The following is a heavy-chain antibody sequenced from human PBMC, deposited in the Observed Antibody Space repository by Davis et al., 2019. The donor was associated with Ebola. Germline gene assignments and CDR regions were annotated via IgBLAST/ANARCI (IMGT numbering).Heavy chain of an antibody. J-gene: IGHJ4*02. CDR1: GFTFSSYG. CDR3: ARGYDRVDY. V-gene: IGHV3-30*03. CDR2: ISPDGSDK. Sequence: GESLKISCAASGFTFSSYGMFWVRQAPGKGMEWVAVISPDGSDKNYADSVKGRFTISRDNPKNTLYLQMNSLRAEDTAVYYCARGYDRVDYWGQGTLVTVSS. D-gene: IGHD3-22*01.